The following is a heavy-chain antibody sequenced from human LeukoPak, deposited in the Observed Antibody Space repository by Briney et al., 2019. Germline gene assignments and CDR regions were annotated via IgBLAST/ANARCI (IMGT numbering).Heavy chain of an antibody. J-gene: IGHJ6*02. CDR1: GYTFTSYD. D-gene: IGHD3-10*01. CDR2: MNPNSGNT. V-gene: IGHV1-8*01. Sequence: GASVKVSCKASGYTFTSYDINWVGQATGQGLEWMGWMNPNSGNTGYAQKFQGRVTMTRNTSISTAYMELSSLRSEDTAVYYCAGITMVRGVIDPDYYYGMDVWGQGTTVTVSS. CDR3: AGITMVRGVIDPDYYYGMDV.